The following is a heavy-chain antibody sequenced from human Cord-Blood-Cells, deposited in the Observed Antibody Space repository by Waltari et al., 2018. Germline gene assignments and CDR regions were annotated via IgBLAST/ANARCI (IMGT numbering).Heavy chain of an antibody. CDR1: GFTFSCYS. V-gene: IGHV3-48*01. CDR2: ISSSSTI. J-gene: IGHJ6*02. D-gene: IGHD6-6*01. Sequence: EVQLVESGGGLVQPGGSLRLSCAAYGFTFSCYSMNWVRQAPGKGLEWVSYISSSSTIYYADSVKGRFTISRDNAKNSLYLQMNSLRAEDTAVYYCARGRGSSGMDVWGQGTTVTVSS. CDR3: ARGRGSSGMDV.